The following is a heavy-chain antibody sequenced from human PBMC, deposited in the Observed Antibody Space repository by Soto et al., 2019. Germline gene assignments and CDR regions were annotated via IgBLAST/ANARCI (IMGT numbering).Heavy chain of an antibody. CDR3: AKDRVIQLLPIWPDP. CDR1: GFTFSSDS. D-gene: IGHD2-2*01. Sequence: GGSLRLSCVASGFTFSSDSLIWVRQAPGKGLEWVSFVSSDGNNKYYAESVKGRFTISRDNAKNTLYLQVDRLTVDDTAVYYCAKDRVIQLLPIWPDPWGQGTLVTVSS. V-gene: IGHV3-30*18. J-gene: IGHJ5*02. CDR2: VSSDGNNK.